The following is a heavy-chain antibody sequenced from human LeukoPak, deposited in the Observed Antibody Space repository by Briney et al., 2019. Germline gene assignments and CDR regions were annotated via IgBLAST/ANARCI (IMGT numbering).Heavy chain of an antibody. CDR2: MNSDGSRA. V-gene: IGHV3-74*01. CDR1: GFTFSSSW. J-gene: IGHJ3*02. Sequence: PGGSLRLSCAASGFTFSSSWMHWVRQAPGKGLVWVSRMNSDGSRANYADSVKGRFTISRDNAENTLYLHMNSLGAEDTAVYYCARESVAFDIWGQGTMVTVSS. CDR3: ARESVAFDI.